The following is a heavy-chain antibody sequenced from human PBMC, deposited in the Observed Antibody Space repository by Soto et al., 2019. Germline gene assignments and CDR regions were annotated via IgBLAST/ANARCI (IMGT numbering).Heavy chain of an antibody. Sequence: SETLSLTCTVSGGSISSYYWSWIRQPPGKGLEWIGYIYYSGSTNYNPSLKSRVTISLDTSKNRFSLKLSSVTAADTAVYYCARAVYDSSGYYYIFDYWGQGTLVTVSS. V-gene: IGHV4-59*08. CDR3: ARAVYDSSGYYYIFDY. CDR1: GGSISSYY. CDR2: IYYSGST. J-gene: IGHJ4*02. D-gene: IGHD3-22*01.